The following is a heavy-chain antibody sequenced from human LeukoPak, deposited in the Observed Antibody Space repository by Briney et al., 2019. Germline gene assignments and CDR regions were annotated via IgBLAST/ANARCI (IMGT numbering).Heavy chain of an antibody. D-gene: IGHD1-14*01. CDR3: ATEHSRGYFDY. Sequence: GGSLRLSCAASGFTFSSYGMHWFRQAPGKGLEWVAVIWYDGSNKYYADSVKGRFTISRDNSKNTLYLQMNSLRAEDTAVYYCATEHSRGYFDYWGQGTLVTVSS. V-gene: IGHV3-33*01. CDR2: IWYDGSNK. CDR1: GFTFSSYG. J-gene: IGHJ4*02.